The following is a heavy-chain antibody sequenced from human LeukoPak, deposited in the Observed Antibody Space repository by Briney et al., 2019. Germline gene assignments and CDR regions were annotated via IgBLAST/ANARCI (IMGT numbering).Heavy chain of an antibody. CDR3: ARGFYYDNYMDV. J-gene: IGHJ6*03. V-gene: IGHV4-31*03. CDR2: IRYSGST. CDR1: GASITSGNYY. Sequence: SETLSLTCTVSGASITSGNYYWSRIRQHPGKGLEWIGYIRYSGSTYHNPSLKSRLAISVDTSRNQFSLDLSSVTAADTAVYHCARGFYYDNYMDVWGNGTTVTVSS. D-gene: IGHD3-22*01.